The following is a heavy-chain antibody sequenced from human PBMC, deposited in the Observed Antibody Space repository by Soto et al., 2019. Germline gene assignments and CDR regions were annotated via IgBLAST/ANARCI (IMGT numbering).Heavy chain of an antibody. CDR2: INHSGST. CDR3: ASPAIAAAVSAFDY. Sequence: QVQLQQWGAGLLKPSETLSLTCAVYGRSLSGYYWSWIGQPPGKGLEWIGEINHSGSTNYNPSLKSRVTISVDTSKNQFSLKLSSVTAADTAVYYCASPAIAAAVSAFDYWGQGTLVTVSS. CDR1: GRSLSGYY. D-gene: IGHD6-13*01. V-gene: IGHV4-34*01. J-gene: IGHJ4*02.